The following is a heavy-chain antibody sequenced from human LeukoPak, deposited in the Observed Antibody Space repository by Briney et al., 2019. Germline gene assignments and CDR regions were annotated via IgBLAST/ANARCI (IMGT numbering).Heavy chain of an antibody. V-gene: IGHV3-7*01. CDR2: IKEDGSQK. J-gene: IGHJ4*02. Sequence: PGGSLRLSCAASGFPFSRYWMSWVRQAPGQGLEWVANIKEDGSQKYYVDSVKGRFTISRDNAKNSLDLQMNSLRAEDTAVYYCASGENYFDDSGYNYYLEYWGQGTLVTVSS. D-gene: IGHD3-22*01. CDR1: GFPFSRYW. CDR3: ASGENYFDDSGYNYYLEY.